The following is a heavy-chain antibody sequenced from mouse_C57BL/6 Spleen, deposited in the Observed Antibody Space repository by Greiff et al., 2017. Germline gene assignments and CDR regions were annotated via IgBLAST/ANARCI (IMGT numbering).Heavy chain of an antibody. J-gene: IGHJ3*01. CDR2: INPSTGGT. CDR1: GYSFTGYY. CDR3: ARGGVYGNYEKFAY. V-gene: IGHV1-42*01. D-gene: IGHD2-1*01. Sequence: EVQLQQSGPELVKPGASVKISCKASGYSFTGYYMNWVKQSPEKSLEWIGEINPSTGGTTYNQKFKAKATLTVDKSSSTAYMQLKSLTSEDSAVYYCARGGVYGNYEKFAYWGQGTLVTVSA.